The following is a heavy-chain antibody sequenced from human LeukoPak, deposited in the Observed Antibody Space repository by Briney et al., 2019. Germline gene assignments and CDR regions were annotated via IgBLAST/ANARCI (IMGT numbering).Heavy chain of an antibody. CDR3: VIDQGTFDWLVYCFDY. Sequence: GGSLRLSCAASGFTFSSYGMHWVRQAPGKGLEGVAYIRYDGSNKNYADFVKGRFTISRDNSKNTLYLQMNSLKAEDTGVYYCVIDQGTFDWLVYCFDYWGQGAQVTVSS. V-gene: IGHV3-30*02. D-gene: IGHD3-9*01. J-gene: IGHJ4*02. CDR1: GFTFSSYG. CDR2: IRYDGSNK.